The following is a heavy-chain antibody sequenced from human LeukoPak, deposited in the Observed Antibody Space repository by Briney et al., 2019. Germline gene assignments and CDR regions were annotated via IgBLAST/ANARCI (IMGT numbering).Heavy chain of an antibody. CDR1: GFSFSTSL. J-gene: IGHJ4*02. V-gene: IGHV3-23*01. Sequence: GGSLRLSCVASGFSFSTSLMGWVRQAPGKGLEWVSAISGGGETTYYADSVKGRFTISRDNSESTLYLRMDSLGADDTAVYYCPKVREACDYWGQGTQVTVPS. CDR3: PKVREACDY. CDR2: ISGGGETT. D-gene: IGHD5-24*01.